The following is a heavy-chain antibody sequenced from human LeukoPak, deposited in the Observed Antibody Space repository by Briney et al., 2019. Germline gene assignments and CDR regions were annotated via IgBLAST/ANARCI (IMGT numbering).Heavy chain of an antibody. CDR3: ARHEAQDFDY. CDR2: IYYSGST. CDR1: GGSISSYY. Sequence: ASETLSLTCTVSGGSISSYYWSWIRQPPGKGLEWIGYIYYSGSTNYNPSLKSRVTISVDTSKNQFSLKLSSVTAADTAVYYCARHEAQDFDYWGQGTLVTVSS. V-gene: IGHV4-59*01. J-gene: IGHJ4*02.